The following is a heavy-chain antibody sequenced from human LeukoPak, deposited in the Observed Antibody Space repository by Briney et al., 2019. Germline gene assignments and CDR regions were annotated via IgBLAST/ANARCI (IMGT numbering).Heavy chain of an antibody. J-gene: IGHJ4*02. CDR1: GFTFSSYA. D-gene: IGHD3-22*01. CDR3: AKDGWRYYDSSGYYLPHY. CDR2: ISGSVGST. V-gene: IGHV3-23*01. Sequence: PGRSLRLSCAASGFTFSSYAISWVRQAPGKGLEWGSSISGSVGSTYYADAVNVRFTVSRVNSKNTVYLQMNSLRAEDTAVYYCAKDGWRYYDSSGYYLPHYWGQGPLVTVSS.